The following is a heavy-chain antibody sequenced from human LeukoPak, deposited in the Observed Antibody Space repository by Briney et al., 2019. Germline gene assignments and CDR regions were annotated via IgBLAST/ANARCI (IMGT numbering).Heavy chain of an antibody. Sequence: PGGSLRLSWAASGFIFSNSAMNWVRQAPGKGLEWVSSINNDGSYIYYAGSVKGRFTISRDNAKNSLYLRLNSLRVEDTAVYYCARDPTHYLRYGYFDYWGQGTLVTVSS. D-gene: IGHD3-9*01. J-gene: IGHJ4*02. CDR3: ARDPTHYLRYGYFDY. CDR2: INNDGSYI. V-gene: IGHV3-21*01. CDR1: GFIFSNSA.